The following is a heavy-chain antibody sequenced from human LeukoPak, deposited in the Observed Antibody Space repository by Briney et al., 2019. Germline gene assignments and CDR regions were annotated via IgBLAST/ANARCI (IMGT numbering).Heavy chain of an antibody. CDR2: IKRDGSEN. Sequence: GGSLRLSCAASGFTFDNNWMTWVRQAPGKGLEWVANIKRDGSENNYLDSVKGRFTISRDNAKNSLYLQMNSLRVEDTAVYYCARLLSVDVWGKGTTVIVSS. D-gene: IGHD2-15*01. CDR1: GFTFDNNW. CDR3: ARLLSVDV. V-gene: IGHV3-7*01. J-gene: IGHJ6*04.